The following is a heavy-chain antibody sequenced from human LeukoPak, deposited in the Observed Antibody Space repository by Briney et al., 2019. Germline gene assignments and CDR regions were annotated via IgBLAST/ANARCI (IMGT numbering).Heavy chain of an antibody. CDR2: INHSGST. CDR1: GGSFSGYY. V-gene: IGHV4-34*01. D-gene: IGHD3-3*01. J-gene: IGHJ4*02. Sequence: SETLSLTCAVYGGSFSGYYWSWIRQPPGKGLEWIGEINHSGSTNYNPSLKSRVTVSVDTSKNQFSLKLSSVTAADTAVYYCAMAKRYDFWSGTDYWGQGTLVTVSS. CDR3: AMAKRYDFWSGTDY.